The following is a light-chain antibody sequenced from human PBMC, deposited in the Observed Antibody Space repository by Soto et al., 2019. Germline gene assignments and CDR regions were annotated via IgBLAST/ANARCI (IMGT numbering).Light chain of an antibody. CDR2: DVS. CDR3: QQYGSSPT. Sequence: EIVLTQSPGTLSLSPGERATLSCRSSQSVSSSYLAWYQHKPGQAPRLLIYDVSSRATGIPDRFSGSGYGTDFTLTISRLEPEDFAVYYCQQYGSSPTFGQGTKVEIK. CDR1: QSVSSSY. V-gene: IGKV3-20*01. J-gene: IGKJ1*01.